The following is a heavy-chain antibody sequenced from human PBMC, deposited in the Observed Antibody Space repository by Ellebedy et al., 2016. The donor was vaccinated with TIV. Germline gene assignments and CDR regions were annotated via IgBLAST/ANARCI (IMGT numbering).Heavy chain of an antibody. V-gene: IGHV3-23*01. J-gene: IGHJ4*02. CDR2: ISANGGTT. Sequence: GESLKISCAASGFTFSTYPMNWVRQAPGKGLEWVSIISANGGTTYYADSVKGRFTISRDNSKNTLFLQMSSLSAEDTAVYFCARRSTDFAFDSWGQGTLVTVSS. CDR1: GFTFSTYP. CDR3: ARRSTDFAFDS. D-gene: IGHD3/OR15-3a*01.